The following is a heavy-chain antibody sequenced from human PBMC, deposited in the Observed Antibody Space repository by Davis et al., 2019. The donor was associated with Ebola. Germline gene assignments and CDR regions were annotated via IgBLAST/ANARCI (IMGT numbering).Heavy chain of an antibody. D-gene: IGHD3-10*01. Sequence: SLKIPCAASGFTFSSYGMHWVRQAPGKGLEWVAVIWYDGSNKYYADSVKGRFTISRDNSKNTLYLQMNSLRAEDTAVYYCARDFGGGTFGRYFDYWGQGTLVTVSS. CDR2: IWYDGSNK. CDR1: GFTFSSYG. CDR3: ARDFGGGTFGRYFDY. J-gene: IGHJ4*02. V-gene: IGHV3-33*01.